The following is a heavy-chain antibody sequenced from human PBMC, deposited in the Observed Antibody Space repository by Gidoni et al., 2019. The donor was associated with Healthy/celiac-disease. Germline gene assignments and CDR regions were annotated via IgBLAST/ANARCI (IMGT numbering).Heavy chain of an antibody. J-gene: IGHJ4*02. CDR2: ISGSGVNT. Sequence: EVQLLESGGGLVQPGGSLRLSCAASGFTSGSYARSWVRQAPGKELEWVSAISGSGVNTYYAYCVKGRFTISTDNSKNTLYLQMNSLRAEDTAVYYCAKGGWVAVAHFDYWGQGTLVTVSS. CDR1: GFTSGSYA. CDR3: AKGGWVAVAHFDY. V-gene: IGHV3-23*01. D-gene: IGHD6-19*01.